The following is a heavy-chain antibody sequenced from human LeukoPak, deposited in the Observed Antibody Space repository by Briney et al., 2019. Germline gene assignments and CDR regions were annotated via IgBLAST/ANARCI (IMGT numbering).Heavy chain of an antibody. CDR2: INSDGSST. CDR1: GFTFSSYW. V-gene: IGHV3-74*01. J-gene: IGHJ4*02. D-gene: IGHD6-13*01. CDR3: ARSIAEAGTD. Sequence: RGSLRHPFAASGFTFSSYWMHWVRQAPGKGLVWVSRINSDGSSTSYADFVKGRFTISRDNAKNTLYLQMNSMRAEDTAVYYCARSIAEAGTDWGQGTLVTLSS.